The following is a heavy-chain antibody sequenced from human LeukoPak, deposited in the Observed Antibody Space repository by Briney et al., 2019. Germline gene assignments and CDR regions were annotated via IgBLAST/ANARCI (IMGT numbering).Heavy chain of an antibody. V-gene: IGHV3-30-3*01. CDR3: AREASRGYYRVHYYYGMDV. D-gene: IGHD3-22*01. Sequence: PGGSLSLSCAASGFTFSSYAMHWVRQAPGKGLEWVAVISYDGSNKYYADSVKGRFTISRDNSKNTLYLQMNSLRAEDTAVYYCAREASRGYYRVHYYYGMDVWGQGTTVTVSS. CDR2: ISYDGSNK. CDR1: GFTFSSYA. J-gene: IGHJ6*02.